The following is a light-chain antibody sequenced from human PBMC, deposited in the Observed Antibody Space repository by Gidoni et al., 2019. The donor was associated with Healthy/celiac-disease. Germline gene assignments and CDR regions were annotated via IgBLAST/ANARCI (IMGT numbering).Light chain of an antibody. CDR3: QQYNSYLYT. V-gene: IGKV1-5*03. J-gene: IGKJ2*01. Sequence: DIQMTQSPSTLSASVGDRVTITCRASQRISSWLAWYQQKPGKAPKLLIYKASSLESGVPSRFSGSGSGTEFTLTISSLQPDDFATYYCQQYNSYLYTFGQXTKLEIK. CDR2: KAS. CDR1: QRISSW.